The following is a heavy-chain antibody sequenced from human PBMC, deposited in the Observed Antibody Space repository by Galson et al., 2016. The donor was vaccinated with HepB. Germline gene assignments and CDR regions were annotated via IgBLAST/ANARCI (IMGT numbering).Heavy chain of an antibody. CDR3: ARQQVGNNWFDP. CDR2: MYYNYSP. Sequence: ETLSLTCTVSGASIRSYYWSWVRQPPGKGLERIGCMYYNYSPTYNPSLKSRVSMLVDTSKNQFSLKVSSVTAADTAVYYCARQQVGNNWFDPWGQGALVTVSS. CDR1: GASIRSYY. D-gene: IGHD1-14*01. J-gene: IGHJ5*02. V-gene: IGHV4-59*01.